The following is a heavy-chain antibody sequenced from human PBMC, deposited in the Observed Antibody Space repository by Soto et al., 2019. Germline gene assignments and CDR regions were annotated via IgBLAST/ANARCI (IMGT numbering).Heavy chain of an antibody. V-gene: IGHV4-4*02. CDR1: GGSIRSSTW. Sequence: QVQLQESGPGLVKPSGTLSLTCAVSGGSIRSSTWWSWVRQSPGKGLEWIGEIYHSGSTNYNPSLKSRATISVDKSKNQSSLKLSSVTAADTAVYYCARMYCSGGSCYSNIDYWGQGTLVTVSS. CDR3: ARMYCSGGSCYSNIDY. D-gene: IGHD2-15*01. CDR2: IYHSGST. J-gene: IGHJ4*02.